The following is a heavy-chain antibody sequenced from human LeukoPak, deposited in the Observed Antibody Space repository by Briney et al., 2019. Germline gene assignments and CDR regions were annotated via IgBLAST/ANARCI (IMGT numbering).Heavy chain of an antibody. D-gene: IGHD3-10*01. J-gene: IGHJ4*02. V-gene: IGHV3-23*01. Sequence: PGGSLRLSCAASGFTFSSYAMSWVRQAPGKGLEWVSAISGSGGSTYYADSVKGRFTISRHNSKNTLYLQMNSLRAEDTAVYYCARVTNGGYGSGLDYWGQGTLVTVSS. CDR3: ARVTNGGYGSGLDY. CDR2: ISGSGGST. CDR1: GFTFSSYA.